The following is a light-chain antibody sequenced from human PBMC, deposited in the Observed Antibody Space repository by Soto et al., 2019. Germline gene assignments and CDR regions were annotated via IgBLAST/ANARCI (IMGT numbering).Light chain of an antibody. CDR2: SNH. J-gene: IGLJ2*01. CDR3: STWDDSLNGVV. CDR1: SSNIGSNT. Sequence: QSVLTQPPSASGTPGQRVTISCSGSSSNIGSNTVNWYQQFPGTAPKLLIYSNHERPSGVPGRFSGSKSGTSASLAISGPQPDDEADYYCSTWDDSLNGVVFGGGTKLTVL. V-gene: IGLV1-44*01.